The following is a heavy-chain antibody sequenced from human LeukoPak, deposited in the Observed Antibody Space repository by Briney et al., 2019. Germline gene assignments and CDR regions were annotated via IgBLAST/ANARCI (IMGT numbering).Heavy chain of an antibody. CDR2: IIPIFGTA. CDR3: ARLSCSGGTCYSSRGNFDY. V-gene: IGHV1-69*06. CDR1: GGSFSNYT. D-gene: IGHD2-15*01. J-gene: IGHJ4*02. Sequence: GASVKVSCDASGGSFSNYTISWLRQTPGQGLEWMGGIIPIFGTANYAQNFQGRVTITADKFTSTAYMELSSLRSEDTAVYYCARLSCSGGTCYSSRGNFDYWGQGTLVTVTS.